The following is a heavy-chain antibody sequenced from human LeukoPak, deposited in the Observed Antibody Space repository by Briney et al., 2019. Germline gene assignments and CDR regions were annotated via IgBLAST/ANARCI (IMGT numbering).Heavy chain of an antibody. D-gene: IGHD2-2*01. J-gene: IGHJ4*02. V-gene: IGHV3-74*03. CDR3: ARDLVVTSGY. CDR1: GFTLSNNW. Sequence: GGSLGLSCAASGFTLSNNWMDWVGQAPGKGLVWVSRINTDGSITTYADSVKGRFTISRDNAKNTLYLQMNSLRADDTAVYYCARDLVVTSGYWGQGTLVTVSS. CDR2: INTDGSIT.